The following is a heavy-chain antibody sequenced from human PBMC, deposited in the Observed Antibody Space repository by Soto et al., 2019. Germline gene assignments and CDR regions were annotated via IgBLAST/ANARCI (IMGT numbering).Heavy chain of an antibody. CDR2: ISEDAATD. Sequence: GGSLRLSCVASGFTLSDFGMHWVRQGPGKGLEWLAVISEDAATDFHADSVKGRFTVSRDHFKETLYLQMNSLTTDDSGVYFCAKAPFPRPYYFYGMDVWGQGTTVTVSS. CDR3: AKAPFPRPYYFYGMDV. CDR1: GFTLSDFG. V-gene: IGHV3-30*18. J-gene: IGHJ6*02. D-gene: IGHD3-10*01.